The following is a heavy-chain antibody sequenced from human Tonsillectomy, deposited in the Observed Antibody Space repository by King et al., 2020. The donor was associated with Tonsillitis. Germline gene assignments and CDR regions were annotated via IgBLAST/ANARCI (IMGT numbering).Heavy chain of an antibody. V-gene: IGHV3-49*05. D-gene: IGHD2-2*01. J-gene: IGHJ4*02. CDR3: TRNLGYCSSTSCYPEGYYFDY. CDR1: GFTFGDYA. Sequence: VQLVESGGGLVKPGGSLRLSCTASGFTFGDYAMSWFRQAPGKGLEWVGFIRGKAYGETTEYAASVKGRFTISRDDSKSIAYLQMNSLKTEDTAVYYCTRNLGYCSSTSCYPEGYYFDYWGQGTLVTVSS. CDR2: IRGKAYGETT.